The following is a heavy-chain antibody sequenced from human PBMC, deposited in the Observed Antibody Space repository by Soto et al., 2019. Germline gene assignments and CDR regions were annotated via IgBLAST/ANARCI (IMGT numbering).Heavy chain of an antibody. V-gene: IGHV4-30-4*08. CDR3: ARDAIRGSAAMKNY. J-gene: IGHJ4*02. CDR1: GASIRGSYSF. Sequence: SETLSLTCTVTGASIRGSYSFWSWIRQPPGEGLEWLGYVYSTGSTYYNPSLKSRISMSVDTSKTQFSLILSSVSAADTAVYYCARDAIRGSAAMKNYWGLGTLVTVSS. D-gene: IGHD3-3*02. CDR2: VYSTGST.